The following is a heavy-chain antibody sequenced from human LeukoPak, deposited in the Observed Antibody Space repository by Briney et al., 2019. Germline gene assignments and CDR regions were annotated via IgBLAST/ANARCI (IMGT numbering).Heavy chain of an antibody. CDR2: CDSDGSGT. Sequence: GGSLRLSCAASGFTFSIYWMYWFRQAPVKGLMWVSRCDSDGSGTTYVDSVKGRFTVSRDNAKSTLYLQMSSLRAEDTAVYYCATSSVWGGAFNIWGQGTMVTVSS. V-gene: IGHV3-74*01. J-gene: IGHJ3*02. D-gene: IGHD3-16*01. CDR1: GFTFSIYW. CDR3: ATSSVWGGAFNI.